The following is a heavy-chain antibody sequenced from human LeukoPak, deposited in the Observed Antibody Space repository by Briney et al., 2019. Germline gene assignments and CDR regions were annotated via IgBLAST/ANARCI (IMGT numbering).Heavy chain of an antibody. CDR3: ARVYMVRGVISSRGPDWNYYYYAMDV. Sequence: SETLSLTCTVSGGSISSYYWSWIRQPPVKGLEWIGYIYYSGSTNYNPSLKSRVTISVDTSKNQFSLKLSSVTAADTAVYYCARVYMVRGVISSRGPDWNYYYYAMDVWGQGTTVTVSS. J-gene: IGHJ6*02. V-gene: IGHV4-59*01. CDR1: GGSISSYY. CDR2: IYYSGST. D-gene: IGHD3-10*01.